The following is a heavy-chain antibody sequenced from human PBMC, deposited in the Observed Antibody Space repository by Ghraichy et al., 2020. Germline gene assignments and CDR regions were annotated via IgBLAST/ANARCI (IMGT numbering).Heavy chain of an antibody. CDR2: IKQDGSEQ. D-gene: IGHD3-22*01. CDR1: GFTLSNYW. CDR3: ARAAYYYDRSDY. J-gene: IGHJ4*02. Sequence: GGSLRLSCTASGFTLSNYWMGWVRQAPGKGLEWVANIKQDGSEQHYVGSVEGRFTISRDNAKNSVYLQMNSLRAEYTAVYYCARAAYYYDRSDYWGRGTLVTVSS. V-gene: IGHV3-7*01.